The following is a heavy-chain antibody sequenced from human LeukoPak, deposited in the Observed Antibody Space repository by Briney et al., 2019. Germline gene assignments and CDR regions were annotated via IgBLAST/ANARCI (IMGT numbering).Heavy chain of an antibody. D-gene: IGHD5-18*01. CDR2: ISSSSSYI. Sequence: GGSLRLSCAASGFTFSSYSMNWVRQAPGEGLEWVSSISSSSSYIYYADSVKGRFTISRDNAKNSLYLQMNSLRAEDTAVYYCATLPWIRGPGYWGQGTLVTVSS. J-gene: IGHJ4*02. V-gene: IGHV3-21*01. CDR3: ATLPWIRGPGY. CDR1: GFTFSSYS.